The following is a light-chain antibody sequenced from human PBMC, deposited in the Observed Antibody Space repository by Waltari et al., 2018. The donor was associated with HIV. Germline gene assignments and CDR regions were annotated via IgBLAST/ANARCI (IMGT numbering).Light chain of an antibody. CDR2: GPA. Sequence: EIVMTQSPATLSVSPGERATLSCRASQSVSNNLAWYQQKPGQAPRLLIHGPATRATGSPARFSASGSGKEFTLTISSLQSEDVAIDYCQQYNEWPRTFGQGTKVEIK. V-gene: IGKV3-15*01. J-gene: IGKJ1*01. CDR3: QQYNEWPRT. CDR1: QSVSNN.